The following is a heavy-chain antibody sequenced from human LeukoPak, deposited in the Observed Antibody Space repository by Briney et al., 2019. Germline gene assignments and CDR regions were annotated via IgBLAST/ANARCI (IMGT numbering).Heavy chain of an antibody. CDR2: ISGSGGST. Sequence: QSGGSLRLSCAASGFTFSSYAMSWVRQSPGKGWGWVSSISGSGGSTYYAHPVKGRFTISRDNSKNTLYLQMNSLRPEDTAVYYCAKDPELLWFGELSNGYFDYWGQGTLVTVSS. D-gene: IGHD3-10*01. V-gene: IGHV3-23*01. J-gene: IGHJ4*02. CDR3: AKDPELLWFGELSNGYFDY. CDR1: GFTFSSYA.